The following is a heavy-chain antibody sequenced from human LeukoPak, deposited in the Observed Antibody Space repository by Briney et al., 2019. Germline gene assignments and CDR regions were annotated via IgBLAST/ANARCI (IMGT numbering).Heavy chain of an antibody. V-gene: IGHV4-59*02. D-gene: IGHD6-13*01. Sequence: SETLSLTCTVSGGSVSNHYCTWIRQPPGKGLKWIGYVYSSGNTNYNPSLKSRVTISMDTSKNQFSLNLNSVTAADTAIYYYARAVYDGSSLSHWGQGMLVTVSS. CDR3: ARAVYDGSSLSH. CDR2: VYSSGNT. J-gene: IGHJ4*02. CDR1: GGSVSNHY.